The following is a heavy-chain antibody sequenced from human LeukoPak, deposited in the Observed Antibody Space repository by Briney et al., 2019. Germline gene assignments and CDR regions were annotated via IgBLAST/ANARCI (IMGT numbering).Heavy chain of an antibody. CDR3: ARDSTYYYDSSGYYP. Sequence: PGGSLRLSCTASGFTFSRSWMNWIRQAPGKGLEWVANINPDGDGMRFVDSVKGRFTISRDNAKNSLYLQMNSLRAEDTAVYYCARDSTYYYDSSGYYPRGQGTLVTVSS. CDR1: GFTFSRSW. CDR2: INPDGDGM. V-gene: IGHV3-7*01. J-gene: IGHJ4*02. D-gene: IGHD3-22*01.